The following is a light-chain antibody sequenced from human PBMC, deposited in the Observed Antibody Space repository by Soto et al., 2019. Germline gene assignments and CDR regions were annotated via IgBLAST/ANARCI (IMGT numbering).Light chain of an antibody. CDR2: EVS. V-gene: IGLV2-8*01. CDR1: SSDVGGYNY. J-gene: IGLJ1*01. Sequence: QSALTQPPSASGSPGQAVTISCTGKSSDVGGYNYVSWYQQHPGKAPKLMIYEVSKRPSGVPDRFSGSKSGNTASLTVSGLQAEDEADYYCSSYAGSNNLVFGTGTKVTVL. CDR3: SSYAGSNNLV.